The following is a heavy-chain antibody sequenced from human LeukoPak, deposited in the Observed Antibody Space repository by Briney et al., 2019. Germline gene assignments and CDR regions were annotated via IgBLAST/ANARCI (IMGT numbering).Heavy chain of an antibody. V-gene: IGHV3-23*01. J-gene: IGHJ4*02. CDR3: AKDISPHCSGSDY. D-gene: IGHD2-15*01. CDR1: GFTLGTYD. CDR2: ISRSGGST. Sequence: PGGSLRLSCAASGFTLGTYDMYWVRQAPGKGLECVSSISRSGGSTYYADSVKGRFTISRDNAKNSLYLQMNSLRAEDTALYYCAKDISPHCSGSDYWGQGTLVTVSS.